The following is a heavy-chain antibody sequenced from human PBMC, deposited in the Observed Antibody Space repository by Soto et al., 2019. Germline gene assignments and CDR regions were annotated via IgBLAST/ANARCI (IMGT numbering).Heavy chain of an antibody. V-gene: IGHV3-7*01. Sequence: EAQLVESGGGLVQPGGSLRLSCAASGFTFSSFWMNWVRQTQGKGLEWVAHIKPDGSEKYFVDSVRGRFTISRDNAKNSVYLQMNSLRAEDTAVYYCARGDMVRENDAFDIWGQGTMVTVSS. CDR2: IKPDGSEK. CDR1: GFTFSSFW. D-gene: IGHD3-10*01. CDR3: ARGDMVRENDAFDI. J-gene: IGHJ3*02.